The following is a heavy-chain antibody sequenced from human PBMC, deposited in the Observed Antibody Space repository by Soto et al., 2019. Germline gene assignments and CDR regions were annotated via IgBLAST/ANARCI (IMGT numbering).Heavy chain of an antibody. CDR3: ARDREYSSSWFDY. Sequence: PSETLSLTCTVSGCSISSYDWSWIRQPAGKGLEWIGRIYTSGSTNYNPSLKSRVTMSVDTSKNHFSLKLSSVTAADTAVYYCARDREYSSSWFDYWGQGTLVTVSS. CDR1: GCSISSYD. V-gene: IGHV4-4*07. CDR2: IYTSGST. D-gene: IGHD6-13*01. J-gene: IGHJ4*02.